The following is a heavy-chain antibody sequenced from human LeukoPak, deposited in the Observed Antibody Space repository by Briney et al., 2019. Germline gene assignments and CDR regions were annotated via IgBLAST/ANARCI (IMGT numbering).Heavy chain of an antibody. CDR2: ISAYNGNT. D-gene: IGHD6-13*01. CDR1: GYTFTSYG. Sequence: ASVKVSCKASGYTFTSYGISWVRQAPGQGLEWMGWISAYNGNTNYAQKLQGRVAMTTDTSTSTAYMGLRSLRSADTAVYYCARVPEAAGTGRTVLMYYFDYWGQGTLVTVSS. CDR3: ARVPEAAGTGRTVLMYYFDY. J-gene: IGHJ4*02. V-gene: IGHV1-18*01.